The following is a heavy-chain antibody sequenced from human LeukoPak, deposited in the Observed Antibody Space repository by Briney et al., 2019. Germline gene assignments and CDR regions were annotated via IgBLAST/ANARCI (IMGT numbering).Heavy chain of an antibody. J-gene: IGHJ4*02. CDR1: GFTFSSYS. CDR3: ARGKYYYDSGGYYESDY. CDR2: ISSSSSTI. Sequence: AGGSLRLSCAASGFTFSSYSMNWVRQAPGKGLEWVSYISSSSSTIYYADSVKGRFTISRDNAKNSLYLQMNSLRAEDTAVYYWARGKYYYDSGGYYESDYWARDPGSPSPQ. D-gene: IGHD3-22*01. V-gene: IGHV3-48*04.